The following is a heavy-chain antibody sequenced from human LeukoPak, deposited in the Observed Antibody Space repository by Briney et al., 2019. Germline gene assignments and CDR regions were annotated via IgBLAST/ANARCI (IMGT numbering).Heavy chain of an antibody. CDR3: ARVGVYYGSGSQYYFDY. J-gene: IGHJ4*02. D-gene: IGHD3-10*01. CDR1: GFTVSSRY. Sequence: GGSLRLSCAASGFTVSSRYMSWVRQAPGKGLEWVANIKQDGSEKYYVDSVKGRFTISRDNAKNSLYLQMNSLRAEDTAVYYCARVGVYYGSGSQYYFDYWGQGTLVTVSS. V-gene: IGHV3-7*03. CDR2: IKQDGSEK.